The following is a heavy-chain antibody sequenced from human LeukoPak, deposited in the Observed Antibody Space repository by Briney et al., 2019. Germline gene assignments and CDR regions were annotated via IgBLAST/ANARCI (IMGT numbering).Heavy chain of an antibody. J-gene: IGHJ1*01. Sequence: PGGSLRLSCAASGFTFRSYGMHWVRQAPGKGLEYVSAISSNGGRTYYANSVKGRFTISRDNSRNTLYLQMGSLRAEDMAVYCCATYYYDSGGFHFHHWGQGTLVTVSS. CDR3: ATYYYDSGGFHFHH. CDR2: ISSNGGRT. CDR1: GFTFRSYG. V-gene: IGHV3-64*01. D-gene: IGHD3-22*01.